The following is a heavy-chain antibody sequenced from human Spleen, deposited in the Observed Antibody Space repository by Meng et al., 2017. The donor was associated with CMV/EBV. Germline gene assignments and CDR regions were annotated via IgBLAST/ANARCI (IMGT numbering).Heavy chain of an antibody. CDR3: VRGSSRFCTSTSCYNLDY. Sequence: GESLKISCAASGFIFSSYEMNWVRQAPGKGLEWISYIRNSDSTIYYADSVKGRFTISTDNAKNSLYLQMSSLRGEDTAVYYCVRGSSRFCTSTSCYNLDYWGQGALVTVSS. CDR2: IRNSDSTI. V-gene: IGHV3-48*03. D-gene: IGHD2-2*02. J-gene: IGHJ4*02. CDR1: GFIFSSYE.